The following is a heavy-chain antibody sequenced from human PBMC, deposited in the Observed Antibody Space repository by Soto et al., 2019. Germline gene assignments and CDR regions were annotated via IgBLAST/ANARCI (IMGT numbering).Heavy chain of an antibody. CDR1: GGSVSSGSYS. Sequence: QVQLQESGPGLVKPSETLSLTCTVSGGSVSSGSYSWSWIRQPPGKGLEWIGYIYYSGSTNYNPSLKIRVTISVDTAKNQCSLKLSSVTAADTAVYYCARECSWNHNCYYYGMDVGGQGTTVTVSS. V-gene: IGHV4-61*01. CDR2: IYYSGST. CDR3: ARECSWNHNCYYYGMDV. D-gene: IGHD6-13*01. J-gene: IGHJ6*02.